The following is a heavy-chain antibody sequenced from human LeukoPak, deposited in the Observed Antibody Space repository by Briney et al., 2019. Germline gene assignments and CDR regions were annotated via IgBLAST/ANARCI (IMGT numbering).Heavy chain of an antibody. CDR1: GFTFSSYG. Sequence: PGRSLRHSCAASGFTFSSYGMHWVRQAPGKGLEWVAVIWYDGSNKYYADSVRGRFTISRDNSKNTLYLQMNSLRAEDTAVYYCARDNGNWSDGAFDIWGQGTMVTVSS. J-gene: IGHJ3*02. V-gene: IGHV3-33*01. CDR3: ARDNGNWSDGAFDI. D-gene: IGHD1-1*01. CDR2: IWYDGSNK.